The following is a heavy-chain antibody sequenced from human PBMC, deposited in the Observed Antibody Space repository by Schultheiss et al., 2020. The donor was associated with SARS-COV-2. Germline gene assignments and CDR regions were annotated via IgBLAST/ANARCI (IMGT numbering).Heavy chain of an antibody. V-gene: IGHV4-59*04. CDR1: GGSISSYY. D-gene: IGHD6-13*01. CDR2: IYHSGST. J-gene: IGHJ5*02. Sequence: SETLSLTCTVSGGSISSYYWSWIRQPPGKGLEWIGSIYHSGSTYYNPSLKSRVTISVDTSKNHFSLRLNSVTAADTAVYYCASGGEIIAAAGTSWFDPWGQGTLVTVSS. CDR3: ASGGEIIAAAGTSWFDP.